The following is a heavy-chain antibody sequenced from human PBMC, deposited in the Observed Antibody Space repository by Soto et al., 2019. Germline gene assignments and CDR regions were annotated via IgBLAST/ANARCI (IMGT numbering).Heavy chain of an antibody. CDR1: GFTFSHYY. Sequence: QVQLVESGGGSVKPGGSLRLSCAASGFTFSHYYMSWIRQAPGKGLEWVSYISSGGFITYYADSVKGRFTTSWDKAKNSLYPKINALSAKDTAVYYCATGVVPATKWGYYSYGLDVWGQGTTVTVSS. CDR3: ATGVVPATKWGYYSYGLDV. CDR2: ISSGGFIT. V-gene: IGHV3-11*01. J-gene: IGHJ6*02. D-gene: IGHD2-2*01.